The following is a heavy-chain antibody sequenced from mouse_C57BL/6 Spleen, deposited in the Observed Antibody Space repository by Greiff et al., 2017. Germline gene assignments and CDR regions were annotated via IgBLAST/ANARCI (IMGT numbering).Heavy chain of an antibody. CDR2: ISGGGGNT. CDR1: GFTFSSYT. CDR3: ARLELGGDFDY. V-gene: IGHV5-9*01. J-gene: IGHJ2*01. D-gene: IGHD4-1*01. Sequence: EVKVVESGGGLVKPGGSLKLSCAASGFTFSSYTMSWVRQTPEKRLEWVATISGGGGNTYYPDSVKGRFTISRDNAKNTLYLQMSSLRSEDTALYYCARLELGGDFDYWGQGTTLTVSS.